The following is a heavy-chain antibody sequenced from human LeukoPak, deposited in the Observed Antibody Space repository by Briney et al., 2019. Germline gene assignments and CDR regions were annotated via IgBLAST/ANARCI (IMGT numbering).Heavy chain of an antibody. J-gene: IGHJ5*02. CDR1: GYTFTSYY. Sequence: ASVKVSCKASGYTFTSYYMHWVRQAPGQGLEWVGIINPSGDPTTYAQKFQGRVTMTSDMSTSTVYMELSSLRYEDTAVYYCVRVFVDDSGYYNYYFDPWGQGTPVTVSS. D-gene: IGHD3-22*01. CDR3: VRVFVDDSGYYNYYFDP. CDR2: INPSGDPT. V-gene: IGHV1-46*01.